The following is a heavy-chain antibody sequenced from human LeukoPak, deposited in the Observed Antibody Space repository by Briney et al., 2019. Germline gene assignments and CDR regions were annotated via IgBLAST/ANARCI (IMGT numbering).Heavy chain of an antibody. CDR1: GFTVSSSY. D-gene: IGHD6-13*01. Sequence: GGSLRLSCAASGFTVSSSYMSWVRQAPGRGLEWVSAISGSGGSTYYADSVKGRFTISRDNSKNTLYLQMNSLRAEDTAVYYCAKDLGYSSSWYGNWFDPWGQGTLVTVSS. CDR2: ISGSGGST. V-gene: IGHV3-23*01. J-gene: IGHJ5*02. CDR3: AKDLGYSSSWYGNWFDP.